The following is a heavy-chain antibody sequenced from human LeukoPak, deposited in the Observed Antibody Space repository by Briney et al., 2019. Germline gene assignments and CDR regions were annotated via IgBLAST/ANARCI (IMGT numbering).Heavy chain of an antibody. CDR3: ARVFGAGYSDY. CDR1: GFTFSSHA. D-gene: IGHD4/OR15-4a*01. V-gene: IGHV3-23*01. Sequence: PGGSLRLSCAASGFTFSSHAMSWVRQAPGKGLEWVSTISGSDSTYYADSVKGQFTISRDNSKNMMFLQMNSLRAEDTAVYYCARVFGAGYSDYWGQGTLVTVSS. CDR2: ISGSDST. J-gene: IGHJ4*02.